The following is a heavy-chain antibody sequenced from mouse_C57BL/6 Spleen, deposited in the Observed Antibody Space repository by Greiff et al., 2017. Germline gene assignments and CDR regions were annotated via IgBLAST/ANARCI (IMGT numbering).Heavy chain of an antibody. CDR1: GFTFSSYA. V-gene: IGHV5-9-1*02. CDR3: TRVHGNYAMDY. J-gene: IGHJ4*01. CDR2: ISSGGDYI. Sequence: EVKLMESGEGLVKPGGSLKLSCAASGFTFSSYAMSWVRQTPEKRLEWVAYISSGGDYIYYADTVKGRFTISRDNARNTLYLQMSSLKSEDTAMYYCTRVHGNYAMDYWGQGTSVTVSS. D-gene: IGHD2-1*01.